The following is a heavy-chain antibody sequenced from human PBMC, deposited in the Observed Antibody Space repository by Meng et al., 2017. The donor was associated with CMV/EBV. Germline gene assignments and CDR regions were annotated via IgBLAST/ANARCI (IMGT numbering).Heavy chain of an antibody. CDR1: GFTFSSYA. CDR3: ARDLFVWGSGYYAIDY. Sequence: GESLKISCAASGFTFSSYAMHWVRQAPGKGLEWVAVISYDGSNKYYADSVKGRFTISRDNSKNTLYLQMNSLRAEDTAVYYCARDLFVWGSGYYAIDYWGQGTLVTVSS. D-gene: IGHD3-3*01. V-gene: IGHV3-30*04. J-gene: IGHJ4*02. CDR2: ISYDGSNK.